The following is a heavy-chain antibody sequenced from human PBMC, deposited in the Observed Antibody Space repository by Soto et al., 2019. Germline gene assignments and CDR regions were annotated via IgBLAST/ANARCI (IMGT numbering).Heavy chain of an antibody. V-gene: IGHV4-30-4*01. CDR3: ARSAGILWFGESPFDY. Sequence: SETLSLTCTVSGGSISSGDYYWSWIRQPPGKGLEWIGYIYYSGSTYYNPSLKSRVTISVDTSKNQFSLKLSSVTAADTAVYYCARSAGILWFGESPFDYWGQGTLVTVSS. CDR1: GGSISSGDYY. J-gene: IGHJ4*02. CDR2: IYYSGST. D-gene: IGHD3-10*01.